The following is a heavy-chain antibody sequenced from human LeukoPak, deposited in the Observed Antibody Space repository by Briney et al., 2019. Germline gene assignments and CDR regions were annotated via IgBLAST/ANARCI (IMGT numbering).Heavy chain of an antibody. Sequence: PSETLSLTCTVSGGSISSGGYYWAWIRQPPGKGLEWIGTIHHSGSTYYNPSLKSRVTMSVDTSNNQFSLKMSSVSAADTAVFFCGRQHSREKTRTFFFDSWGQGTLVSVSS. CDR1: GGSISSGGYY. D-gene: IGHD2/OR15-2a*01. CDR2: IHHSGST. V-gene: IGHV4-39*01. CDR3: GRQHSREKTRTFFFDS. J-gene: IGHJ4*02.